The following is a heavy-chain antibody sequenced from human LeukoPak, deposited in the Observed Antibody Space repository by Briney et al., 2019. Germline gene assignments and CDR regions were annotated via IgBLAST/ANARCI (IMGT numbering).Heavy chain of an antibody. Sequence: SVKVSCKASGGTFSSYAISWVRQAPGQGLEWMGGIIPIYGTANYAQKFQGRVTITADESTSTAYMELSSLRSEDTAVYYCARDYCSGGSCYSGNFYFDYWGQGTLVTVSS. CDR1: GGTFSSYA. CDR3: ARDYCSGGSCYSGNFYFDY. CDR2: IIPIYGTA. D-gene: IGHD2-15*01. J-gene: IGHJ4*02. V-gene: IGHV1-69*01.